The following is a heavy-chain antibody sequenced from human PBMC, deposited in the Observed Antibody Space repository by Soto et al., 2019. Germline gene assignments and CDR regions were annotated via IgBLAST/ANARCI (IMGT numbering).Heavy chain of an antibody. CDR3: ANGKDGVSHYYGMDV. D-gene: IGHD3-10*01. V-gene: IGHV3-30*18. CDR1: GFTFRSYG. CDR2: ISYDGREI. Sequence: QVQLVESGGGVVQPGRSLRLSCAASGFTFRSYGMHWVRQAPGKGLEWVAVISYDGREIHYVDSVKGRFTISRDNSKDTLYLQMNSLRGEDTAVYFCANGKDGVSHYYGMDVWGPGTTVAVSS. J-gene: IGHJ6*02.